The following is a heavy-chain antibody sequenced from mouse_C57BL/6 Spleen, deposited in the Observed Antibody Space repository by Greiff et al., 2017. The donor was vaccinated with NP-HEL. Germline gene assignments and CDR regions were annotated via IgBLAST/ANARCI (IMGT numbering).Heavy chain of an antibody. CDR2: IHPNSGST. J-gene: IGHJ4*01. CDR3: ARHESSQGAMDY. CDR1: GYTFTSYW. Sequence: VQLQQPGAELVKPGASVKLSCKASGYTFTSYWMHWVKQRPGQGLEWIGMIHPNSGSTNYNEKFKSKATLTVDKSSSTAYMQLSSLTSEDSAVYYCARHESSQGAMDYWGQGTSVTVSS. D-gene: IGHD1-1*01. V-gene: IGHV1-64*01.